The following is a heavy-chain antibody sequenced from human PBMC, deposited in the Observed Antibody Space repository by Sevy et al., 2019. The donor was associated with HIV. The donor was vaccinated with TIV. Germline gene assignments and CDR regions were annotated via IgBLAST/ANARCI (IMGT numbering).Heavy chain of an antibody. V-gene: IGHV3-33*01. D-gene: IGHD3-10*01. CDR2: IWYDGSSK. Sequence: GGSLRLSCAASGFTFSSYGMHWVRQAPGKGLEWVALIWYDGSSKYYAYSVKGRFTISRDNSKNTLYLQMNSLRAEDTAVYYWASGAYYYASRTENFDYWGQGTLVTVSS. CDR3: ASGAYYYASRTENFDY. J-gene: IGHJ4*02. CDR1: GFTFSSYG.